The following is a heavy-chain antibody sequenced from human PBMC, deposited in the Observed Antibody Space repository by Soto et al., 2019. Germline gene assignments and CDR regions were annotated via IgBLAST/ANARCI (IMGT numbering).Heavy chain of an antibody. V-gene: IGHV3-13*01. CDR1: GFTLNRYD. J-gene: IGHJ4*02. Sequence: GGSLRLSCTASGFTLNRYDMHWVRQGTGNVLEWVSTIGTAGDTYYPGSVRGRFTISREDAKNSLYLQMNSLTAGDTAVYYCARGGVGAAHFDYWGQGTLVTV. D-gene: IGHD2-15*01. CDR3: ARGGVGAAHFDY. CDR2: IGTAGDT.